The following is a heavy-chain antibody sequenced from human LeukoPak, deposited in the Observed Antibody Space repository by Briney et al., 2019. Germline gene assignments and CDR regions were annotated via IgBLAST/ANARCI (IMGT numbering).Heavy chain of an antibody. CDR3: AKARDFWSGYYLYYFDY. J-gene: IGHJ4*02. V-gene: IGHV3-23*01. CDR2: ISGSGGST. Sequence: PGGSLRLSCAASGFTFGTYSMNWVRRAPGKGLEWVSAISGSGGSTYYADSVKGRFTISRDNSKNTLYLQMNSLRAEDTAVYYCAKARDFWSGYYLYYFDYWGQGTLVTVSS. D-gene: IGHD3-3*01. CDR1: GFTFGTYS.